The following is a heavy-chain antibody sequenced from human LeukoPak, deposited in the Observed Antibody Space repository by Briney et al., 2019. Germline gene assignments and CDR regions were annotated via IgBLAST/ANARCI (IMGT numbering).Heavy chain of an antibody. D-gene: IGHD6-6*01. CDR2: INHSGST. J-gene: IGHJ5*02. V-gene: IGHV4-34*01. CDR3: ARVGSAARPQLRWFDP. CDR1: GGSFSGYY. Sequence: SETLSLTCADDGGSFSGYYWSWIRQPPGKGLEWIGEINHSGSTNYNPSLKSRVTISVDTSKKQFSLKLSSVTAADTAVYYCARVGSAARPQLRWFDPWGQGTLVTVSS.